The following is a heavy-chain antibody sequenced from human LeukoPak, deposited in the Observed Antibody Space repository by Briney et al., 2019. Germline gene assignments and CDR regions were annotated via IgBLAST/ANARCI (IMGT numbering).Heavy chain of an antibody. CDR1: GFTLFTFNNAW. V-gene: IGHV3-15*01. CDR3: TTELLDY. CDR2: IKSKTDGGTT. J-gene: IGHJ4*02. Sequence: GGSLRLSCTASGFTLFTFNNAWMSWVRQTPGKGLEWIGRIKSKTDGGTTEYTAPVKGRFSISRDDSKNTVYLQVNSLKTEDTAVSYCTTELLDYWGQGTLVTVSS.